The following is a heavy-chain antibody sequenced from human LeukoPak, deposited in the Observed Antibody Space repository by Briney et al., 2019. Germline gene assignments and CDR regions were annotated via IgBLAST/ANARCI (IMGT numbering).Heavy chain of an antibody. CDR1: GFTFSSYA. CDR2: ISSNGGST. D-gene: IGHD2-2*01. V-gene: IGHV3-64*01. Sequence: GGSLRLSCAASGFTFSSYAMHWVRQAPGKGLEYVSAISSNGGSTYYANSVKGRFTISRDNSKNTLYLQMGSLRAEDMAVYYCARDFVPAAFSGWFDPWGQGTLVTVSS. J-gene: IGHJ5*02. CDR3: ARDFVPAAFSGWFDP.